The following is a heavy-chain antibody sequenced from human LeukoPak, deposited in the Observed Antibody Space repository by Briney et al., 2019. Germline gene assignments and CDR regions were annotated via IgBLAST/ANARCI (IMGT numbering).Heavy chain of an antibody. V-gene: IGHV4-59*01. CDR1: GGSISSYY. J-gene: IGHJ6*03. CDR3: ARESYYGSGSYYTSYYMDV. Sequence: PSETLSLTCTVSGGSISSYYWSWIRQPPGKGLEWIGYIYYSGSTNYNPSLKSRVTISVDTSKNQFSLKLGSVTAADTAVYYCARESYYGSGSYYTSYYMDVWGKGTTVTISS. CDR2: IYYSGST. D-gene: IGHD3-10*01.